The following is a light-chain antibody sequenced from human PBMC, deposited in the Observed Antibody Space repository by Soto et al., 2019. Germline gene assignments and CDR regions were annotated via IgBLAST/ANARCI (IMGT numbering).Light chain of an antibody. CDR3: FSYAGSTYV. CDR1: SSDVGSYNF. CDR2: EGT. V-gene: IGLV2-23*01. J-gene: IGLJ1*01. Sequence: QSVLTQPASVSGSPGQSITISCTGTSSDVGSYNFVSWYQQYPGKVPKLMIYEGTKRPSGVSNXXXXXXSGNTASLTISGLQAEDEADYYCFSYAGSTYVFGTGTKVTVL.